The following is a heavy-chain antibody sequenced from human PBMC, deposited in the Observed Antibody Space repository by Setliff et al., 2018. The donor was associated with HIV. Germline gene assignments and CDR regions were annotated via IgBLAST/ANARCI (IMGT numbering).Heavy chain of an antibody. J-gene: IGHJ4*01. CDR1: SGSMTGHY. V-gene: IGHV4-4*08. Sequence: SESLSLTCSVSSGSMTGHYWTWVRQPPGNGLEWIGYLHSLGSSRVSDTPNYSPSPKRRITISLDTSKRQFSLKMTSVTAADTAVYYCARGLSSQTYWGTRPLGLDYWGQGSLVTVSS. CDR2: LHSLGSSRVSDTP. CDR3: ARGLSSQTYWGTRPLGLDY. D-gene: IGHD2-2*01.